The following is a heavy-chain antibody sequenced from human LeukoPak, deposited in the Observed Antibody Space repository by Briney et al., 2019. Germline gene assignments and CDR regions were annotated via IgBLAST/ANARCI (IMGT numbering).Heavy chain of an antibody. CDR3: ARVGCSSTSCWLWWYYYMDV. V-gene: IGHV1-46*01. J-gene: IGHJ6*03. CDR2: INPSGGST. CDR1: GYTFTSYY. D-gene: IGHD2-2*01. Sequence: ASVKVSCKASGYTFTSYYMHWVRQAPGQGLEWMGIINPSGGSTSYAQKFQGRVTMTRDMSTSTAYMELSSLRSEDTAVYYCARVGCSSTSCWLWWYYYMDVWGKGTTVTVSS.